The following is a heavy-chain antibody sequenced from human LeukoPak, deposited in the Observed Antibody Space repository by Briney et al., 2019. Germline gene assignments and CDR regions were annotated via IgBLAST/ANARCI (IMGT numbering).Heavy chain of an antibody. J-gene: IGHJ4*02. Sequence: ESGPTLVKPTQTLTLTCTFSGFSLSTSGVGVGWIRQPPGKALEWLALIYWDDDKYYSTSLKTRLTISKDTSKNQVALTMTNVDPVDTATYYCARIAPGPSFGRYYFDYWGQGTVVTVSS. CDR3: ARIAPGPSFGRYYFDY. CDR1: GFSLSTSGVG. D-gene: IGHD2-2*01. V-gene: IGHV2-70*01. CDR2: IYWDDDK.